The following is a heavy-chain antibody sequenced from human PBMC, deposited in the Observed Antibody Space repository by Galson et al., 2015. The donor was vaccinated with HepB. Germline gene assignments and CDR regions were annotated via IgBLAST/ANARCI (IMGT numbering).Heavy chain of an antibody. CDR3: ARGGYCSGGSCYRGVVDY. CDR2: IYYSGST. D-gene: IGHD2-15*01. J-gene: IGHJ4*02. Sequence: SETLSLTCTVSGGSISSYYWSWIRQPPGKGLEWIGYIYYSGSTNYNPSLKSRVTISVDTSKNQFSLKLSSVTAADTAVYYCARGGYCSGGSCYRGVVDYWGQGTLVTVSS. CDR1: GGSISSYY. V-gene: IGHV4-59*01.